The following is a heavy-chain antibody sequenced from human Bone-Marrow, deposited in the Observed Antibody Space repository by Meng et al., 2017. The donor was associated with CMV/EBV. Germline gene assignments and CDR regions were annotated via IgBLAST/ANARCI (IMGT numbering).Heavy chain of an antibody. CDR2: IYYSGST. J-gene: IGHJ4*02. Sequence: SETLSLTCTVSGGSISSYYWSWIRQPPGKGLEWIGYIYYSGSTNYNPSLKSRVTISVDTSKNQFSLKLSSVTAADTAVYYCARLYSSRSPSRYWGQGTLVTVSS. CDR1: GGSISSYY. V-gene: IGHV4-59*01. D-gene: IGHD6-13*01. CDR3: ARLYSSRSPSRY.